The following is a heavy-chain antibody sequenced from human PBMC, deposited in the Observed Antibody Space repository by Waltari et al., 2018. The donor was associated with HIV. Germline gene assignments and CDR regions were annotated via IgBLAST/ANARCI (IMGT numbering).Heavy chain of an antibody. J-gene: IGHJ4*02. CDR1: GYTFTSYA. Sequence: QVQLVQSGAEVKKPGASVKVSCKASGYTFTSYAMHWVRQAPGQRLEWMGWINAGNGNTKYSQKFQGRVTITRDTSASTAYMELSSLRSEDTAVYYCARGDRQKIITIFGVVIGSPDYWGQGTLVTVSS. V-gene: IGHV1-3*01. CDR3: ARGDRQKIITIFGVVIGSPDY. CDR2: INAGNGNT. D-gene: IGHD3-3*01.